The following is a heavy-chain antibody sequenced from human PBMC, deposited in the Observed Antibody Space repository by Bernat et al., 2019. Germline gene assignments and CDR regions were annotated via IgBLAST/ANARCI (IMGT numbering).Heavy chain of an antibody. D-gene: IGHD2-21*01. CDR3: AREAMGGEGPFDI. CDR1: GFTFNSHG. Sequence: QVQLVESGGGLVKPGGSLRLSCAASGFTFNSHGMHWVRQTPGKGLEWVAVIWYDGSNQYYADSVKGRFTISRDNSKNTVNLQMNSLRAEDTAVYYCAREAMGGEGPFDIWGQGTTVTVSS. J-gene: IGHJ3*02. CDR2: IWYDGSNQ. V-gene: IGHV3-33*01.